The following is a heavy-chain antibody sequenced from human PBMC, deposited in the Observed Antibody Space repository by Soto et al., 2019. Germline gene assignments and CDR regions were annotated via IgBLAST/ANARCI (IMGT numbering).Heavy chain of an antibody. CDR1: GGTFSSYT. D-gene: IGHD2-2*01. CDR3: ARDPNCSSTSCYVGAFDI. J-gene: IGHJ3*02. Sequence: QVQLVHSGAEVKKPGSSVKVSCTASGGTFSSYTISWVRQAPGQGLEWMGRIIPILGIANYAQKFQGRVTITADKSTSTAYMELSSLRSEDTAVYYCARDPNCSSTSCYVGAFDIWGQGTMVTVSS. V-gene: IGHV1-69*04. CDR2: IIPILGIA.